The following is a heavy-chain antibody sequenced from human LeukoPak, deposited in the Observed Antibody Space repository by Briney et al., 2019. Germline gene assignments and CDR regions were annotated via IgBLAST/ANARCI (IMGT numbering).Heavy chain of an antibody. J-gene: IGHJ4*02. D-gene: IGHD5-24*01. CDR1: VGSVSSGSFH. Sequence: SETLSLTCTVSVGSVSSGSFHWSWIRQPPGKGLEWIGYIHNGGSTLYNPSLKSRVTISLDTSKTRFSLKLTSVTAADTAAYYCARTSGDGGYWGEGTPVTVSS. CDR2: IHNGGST. V-gene: IGHV4-61*01. CDR3: ARTSGDGGY.